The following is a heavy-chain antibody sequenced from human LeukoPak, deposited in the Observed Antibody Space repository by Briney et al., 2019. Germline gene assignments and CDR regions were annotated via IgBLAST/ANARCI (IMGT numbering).Heavy chain of an antibody. J-gene: IGHJ4*02. CDR2: IGSSSSYI. V-gene: IGHV3-21*01. CDR1: GFTSSSYS. D-gene: IGHD2-2*01. Sequence: GGSLRLSCAASGFTSSSYSMNWVRQAPGKGLEWVSSIGSSSSYIYYADSVKGRFTISRDNAKNSLYLQMNSLRAEDTAVYYCATHLGGYCSSISCYVVWGQGTLVTVSS. CDR3: ATHLGGYCSSISCYVV.